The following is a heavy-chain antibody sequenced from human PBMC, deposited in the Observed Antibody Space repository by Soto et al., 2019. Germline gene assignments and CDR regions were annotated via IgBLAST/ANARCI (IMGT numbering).Heavy chain of an antibody. J-gene: IGHJ4*02. Sequence: SETLSLTCAVYGGSFSGYYWSWIRQPPGKGLEWIGEINHSGSTNYNPSLKSRVTISVDTSKNQFSLKLSSVTAADTAVYYCASEVNWNYSYYFDYWGQGTLVTVSS. V-gene: IGHV4-34*01. CDR3: ASEVNWNYSYYFDY. D-gene: IGHD1-7*01. CDR2: INHSGST. CDR1: GGSFSGYY.